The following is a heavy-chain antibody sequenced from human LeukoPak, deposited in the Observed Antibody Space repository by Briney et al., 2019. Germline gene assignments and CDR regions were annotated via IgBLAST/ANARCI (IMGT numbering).Heavy chain of an antibody. D-gene: IGHD3-16*01. J-gene: IGHJ6*03. CDR2: IYRTGSI. V-gene: IGHV4-38-2*02. Sequence: SETLSLTCTVSGYSINSGYYWVWIRQPPGKGLEWIGSIYRTGSINYNPSLKSRVTISLDTSKNQFSLKLSSVTAADTAVYYCARGRGLPYSYYYYMDVWGKGTTVTISS. CDR3: ARGRGLPYSYYYYMDV. CDR1: GYSINSGYY.